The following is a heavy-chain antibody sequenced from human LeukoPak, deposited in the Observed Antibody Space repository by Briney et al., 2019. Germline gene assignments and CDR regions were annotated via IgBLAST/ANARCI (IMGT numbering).Heavy chain of an antibody. D-gene: IGHD6-13*01. J-gene: IGHJ3*02. V-gene: IGHV3-9*01. Sequence: PGGSLRLSCAASGFSFDDYAMHWVRQAPGKGLEWVSGISWNSGSIGYTDPVKGRFTISRDNAKNSLYLQMNSLRAEDTALYYCAKDWYSSSLLAFDIWGQGTMVTVSS. CDR2: ISWNSGSI. CDR3: AKDWYSSSLLAFDI. CDR1: GFSFDDYA.